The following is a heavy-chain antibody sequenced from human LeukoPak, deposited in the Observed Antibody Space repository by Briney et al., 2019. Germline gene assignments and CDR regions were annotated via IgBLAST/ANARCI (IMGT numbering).Heavy chain of an antibody. J-gene: IGHJ4*02. Sequence: SGGSLRLSCAASGFTFSHYWMTWVRQAPGKRLECLAQINQDGSEEYYMDSVKARFTISRDNAKNSVLLQMNRLRAEDTAVYYCVRDGGVSGYDLLDYWGQGTLVTVSS. CDR2: INQDGSEE. CDR1: GFTFSHYW. D-gene: IGHD5-12*01. V-gene: IGHV3-7*01. CDR3: VRDGGVSGYDLLDY.